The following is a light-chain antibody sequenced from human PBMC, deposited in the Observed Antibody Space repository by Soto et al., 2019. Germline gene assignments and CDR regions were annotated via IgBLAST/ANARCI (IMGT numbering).Light chain of an antibody. CDR2: AAS. Sequence: DIPMTQSPSSLSASVGDRVTITCRASQGISNYLVWYQQKPGKVPKLLIYAASTLQSGVPSRFSGSGSGTDFTLTISSLQPEDDATYYCQNYNGAPWTFGQGTKVEIK. J-gene: IGKJ1*01. V-gene: IGKV1-27*01. CDR1: QGISNY. CDR3: QNYNGAPWT.